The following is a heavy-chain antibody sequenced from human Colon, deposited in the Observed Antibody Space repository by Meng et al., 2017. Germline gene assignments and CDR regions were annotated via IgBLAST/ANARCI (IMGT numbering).Heavy chain of an antibody. V-gene: IGHV4-30-4*01. J-gene: IGHJ5*02. CDR2: IYYDGST. CDR3: ARTIAVWDVNWFDP. CDR1: GGSITSGDAY. D-gene: IGHD6-19*01. Sequence: VQLQESGPGLVKPSQTLSLTCTFSGGSITSGDAYWSWIRQPPGTGLEWIGNIYYDGSTYFNPSLKNRVTISMDTSKNHFSLKLSSLTAADTAVYYCARTIAVWDVNWFDPWGQGILVTVSS.